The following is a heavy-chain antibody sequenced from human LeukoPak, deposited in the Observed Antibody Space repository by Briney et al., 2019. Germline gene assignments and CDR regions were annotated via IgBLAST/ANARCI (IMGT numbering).Heavy chain of an antibody. V-gene: IGHV1-8*02. CDR3: ARELAAAGKDY. Sequence: ASVKVSCKASGYTFTSYYMHWVRQATGQGLEWMGWMNPNSGNTGYAQKFQGRGTMTRNTSISTAYMELSSLRSEDTAVYYCARELAAAGKDYWGQGTLVTVSS. D-gene: IGHD6-13*01. CDR1: GYTFTSYY. CDR2: MNPNSGNT. J-gene: IGHJ4*02.